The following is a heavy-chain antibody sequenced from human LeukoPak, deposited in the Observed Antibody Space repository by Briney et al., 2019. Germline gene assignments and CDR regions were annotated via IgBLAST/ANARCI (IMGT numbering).Heavy chain of an antibody. CDR3: ASASGYSSSWYERDDC. D-gene: IGHD6-13*01. V-gene: IGHV1-8*01. CDR2: MNPNSGNT. J-gene: IGHJ4*02. Sequence: ASVKVSCKASGYTFTSYDINWVRQATGQGLEWMGWMNPNSGNTGYAQKFQGRVTMTRNTSISTAYMELSSLRSEDTAVYYCASASGYSSSWYERDDCWGQGTLVTVSS. CDR1: GYTFTSYD.